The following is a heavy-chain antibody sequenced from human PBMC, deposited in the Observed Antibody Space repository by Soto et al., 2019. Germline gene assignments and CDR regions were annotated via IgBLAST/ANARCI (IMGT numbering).Heavy chain of an antibody. Sequence: QVQLVESGGGVVQPGRSLRLSCAASGFTFSSYGMHWVRQAPGKGLEWVAVIWYDGSNKYYADSVKGRFTISRDNSKNTLYLQRNSLRAEDTAVYYCTRGLYGDYPGDYYYMDVWGKVNTVTVSS. D-gene: IGHD4-17*01. CDR1: GFTFSSYG. J-gene: IGHJ6*03. V-gene: IGHV3-33*01. CDR2: IWYDGSNK. CDR3: TRGLYGDYPGDYYYMDV.